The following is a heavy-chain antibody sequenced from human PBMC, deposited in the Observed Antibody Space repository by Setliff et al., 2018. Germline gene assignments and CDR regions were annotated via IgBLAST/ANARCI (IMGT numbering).Heavy chain of an antibody. V-gene: IGHV4-39*07. J-gene: IGHJ1*01. CDR1: GGSVSSASHY. CDR2: VYYSGYT. Sequence: SETLSLTCTVSGGSVSSASHYWGWIRQAPGKAMEWIGSVYYSGYTYYKPSLQSLVTMSVDTSKNQFSLKLTSVTAADTAVYYCARVDFTMIQGVIGHWGQGTLVTVSS. D-gene: IGHD3-10*01. CDR3: ARVDFTMIQGVIGH.